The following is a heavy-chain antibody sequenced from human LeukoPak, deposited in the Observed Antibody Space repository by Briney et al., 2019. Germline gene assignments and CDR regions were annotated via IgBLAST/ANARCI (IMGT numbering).Heavy chain of an antibody. J-gene: IGHJ4*02. CDR3: ARDLLWLVRYFDY. CDR2: INPNSGGT. V-gene: IGHV1-2*02. CDR1: GYTFTGYY. Sequence: ASVKVSCKASGYTFTGYYMHWVRQAPGQGLEWMGWINPNSGGTNYAQKFQGRVTMTRDTSISTAYMELSRLRSDDTAVYYCARDLLWLVRYFDYWGQGTLVTVSS. D-gene: IGHD6-19*01.